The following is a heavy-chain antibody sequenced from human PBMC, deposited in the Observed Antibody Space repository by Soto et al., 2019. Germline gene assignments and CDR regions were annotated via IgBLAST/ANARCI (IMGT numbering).Heavy chain of an antibody. CDR2: IYHSGST. J-gene: IGHJ6*02. D-gene: IGHD3-16*01. CDR1: GGSISSGGYS. V-gene: IGHV4-30-2*01. Sequence: QLQLQESGSGLVKPSQTLSLTCAVSGGSISSGGYSWSWIRQPPGKGLEWIGYIYHSGSTYYNPSPKSRVTISVDSSKNQFSLKLSSVTAADTAVYYCARDQGEQYYGMDVWGQGTTVTVSS. CDR3: ARDQGEQYYGMDV.